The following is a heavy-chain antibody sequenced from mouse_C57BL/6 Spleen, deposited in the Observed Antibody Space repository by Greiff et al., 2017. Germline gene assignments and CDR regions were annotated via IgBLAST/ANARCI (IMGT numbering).Heavy chain of an antibody. CDR1: GYTFTSYW. Sequence: QVQLKESGAELVKPGASVKLSCKASGYTFTSYWMQWVKQRPGQGLEWIGEIDPSDSYTNYNQKFKGKATLTVDTSSSTAYMQLSSLTSEDSAVYYCARKDFGLGDYWGQGTTLTVSS. CDR2: IDPSDSYT. V-gene: IGHV1-50*01. CDR3: ARKDFGLGDY. D-gene: IGHD3-3*01. J-gene: IGHJ2*01.